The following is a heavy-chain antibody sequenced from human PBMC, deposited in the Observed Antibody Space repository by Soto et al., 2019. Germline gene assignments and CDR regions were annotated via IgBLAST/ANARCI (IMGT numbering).Heavy chain of an antibody. CDR3: ARDPPYGSGNPLLDY. J-gene: IGHJ4*02. CDR1: GGTFSSYT. D-gene: IGHD3-10*01. CDR2: IIPILGIA. V-gene: IGHV1-69*08. Sequence: VQLVQSGAEVKKPGSSVKVSCKASGGTFSSYTISWVRQAPGQGLEWMGRIIPILGIANYAQKFQGRVTITADKPTSTAYMEMRSLRSEDTAVYYCARDPPYGSGNPLLDYWGQGTLVTVSS.